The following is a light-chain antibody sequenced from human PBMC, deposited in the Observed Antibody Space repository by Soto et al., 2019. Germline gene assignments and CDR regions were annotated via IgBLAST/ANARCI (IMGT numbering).Light chain of an antibody. CDR2: GAS. CDR3: QQYGSSPSIT. Sequence: EIVLTQSPGTLSLPPGERATLFCRASQSISNSYLAWYQQKPGQAPRLLIYGASSRATGIPDRFSGSGSGTDFTLTISRLEPEDFAVYYCQQYGSSPSITFGQGTRLEIK. J-gene: IGKJ5*01. V-gene: IGKV3-20*01. CDR1: QSISNSY.